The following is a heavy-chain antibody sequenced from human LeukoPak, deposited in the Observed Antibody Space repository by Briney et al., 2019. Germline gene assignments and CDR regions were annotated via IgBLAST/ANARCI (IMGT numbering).Heavy chain of an antibody. Sequence: GGSLRLSCAASGFTFSSYGMHWVRQAPGKGLEWVAVISYDGSNKYYADSVKGRFTISRDNSKNTLYLQMNSLRAEDTAVYYCAKGGSSWYSGGGDWFDPWGQGTLVTVSS. J-gene: IGHJ5*02. D-gene: IGHD6-13*01. CDR1: GFTFSSYG. CDR2: ISYDGSNK. V-gene: IGHV3-30*18. CDR3: AKGGSSWYSGGGDWFDP.